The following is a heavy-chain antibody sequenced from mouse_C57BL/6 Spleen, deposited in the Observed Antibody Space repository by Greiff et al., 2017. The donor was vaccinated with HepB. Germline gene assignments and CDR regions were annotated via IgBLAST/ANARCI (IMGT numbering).Heavy chain of an antibody. V-gene: IGHV1-20*01. CDR2: INPYNGDT. D-gene: IGHD2-3*01. J-gene: IGHJ4*01. CDR3: ARYDGYYGGGFYAMDY. CDR1: GYSFTGYF. Sequence: EVQLQQSGPELVKPGDSVKISCKASGYSFTGYFMNWVMQSHGKSLEWIGRINPYNGDTFYNQKFKGKATLPVDKSSSTAHMELRSLKSEDSAVYYCARYDGYYGGGFYAMDYWGQGTSVTVSS.